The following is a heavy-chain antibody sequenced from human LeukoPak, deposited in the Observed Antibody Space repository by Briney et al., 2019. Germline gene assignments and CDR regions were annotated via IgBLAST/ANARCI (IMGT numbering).Heavy chain of an antibody. Sequence: GGSLRLSCAASGFIFSDYYMSWIRQAPGKGLEWVSYISSSGSSIYYADSVKGRFTISRDNAKNSLYLQMDSLRAEDTAVYYCARGPTNGQAFDYWGQGTLVSVSS. D-gene: IGHD2-8*01. V-gene: IGHV3-11*04. CDR1: GFIFSDYY. J-gene: IGHJ4*02. CDR2: ISSSGSSI. CDR3: ARGPTNGQAFDY.